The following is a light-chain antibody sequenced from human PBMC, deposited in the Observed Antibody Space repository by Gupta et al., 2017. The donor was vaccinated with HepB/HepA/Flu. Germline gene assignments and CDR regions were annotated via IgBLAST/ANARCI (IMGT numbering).Light chain of an antibody. V-gene: IGKV3-11*01. CDR3: QERNEWPLS. J-gene: IGKJ5*01. CDR1: QSVISH. CDR2: DAS. Sequence: ETVLTQSPATLSLSPGEGATLFCRASQSVISHLAWYQQKPGQAPRLLIDDASNSATGIPARFSGSGSGMDFTLTVSRREPEEFAIYYCQERNEWPLSFGQGTRVEIK.